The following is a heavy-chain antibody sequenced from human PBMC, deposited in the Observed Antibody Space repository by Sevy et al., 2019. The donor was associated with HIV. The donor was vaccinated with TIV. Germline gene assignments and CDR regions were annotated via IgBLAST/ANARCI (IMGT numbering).Heavy chain of an antibody. CDR1: GGSVSSGTYY. Sequence: SETLSLSCSVSGGSVSSGTYYWSWIRQPPGKGLEWIGHIYKTGSTNYKLSLQSRVTISVDTSTNQSSLRLRSVTAADTAVYYCARVPRGQLWYSGSLGGYYYHMDVWGKGTTVTVSS. V-gene: IGHV4-61*01. CDR3: ARVPRGQLWYSGSLGGYYYHMDV. J-gene: IGHJ6*03. D-gene: IGHD3-16*01. CDR2: IYKTGST.